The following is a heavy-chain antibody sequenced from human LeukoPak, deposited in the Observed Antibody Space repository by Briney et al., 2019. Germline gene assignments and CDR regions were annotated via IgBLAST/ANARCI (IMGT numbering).Heavy chain of an antibody. J-gene: IGHJ4*02. V-gene: IGHV3-48*01. Sequence: PGGSLRLSCAASGFTFSSYSMNWVRQAPGKGLEWFSYIGSSSSTIYYADSVKGRFTISRDNAKNSLYLQMNSLRAEDTAVYYCARDLPPRDYGDYVYNTYTFDYWGQGTLVTVSS. CDR3: ARDLPPRDYGDYVYNTYTFDY. CDR1: GFTFSSYS. CDR2: IGSSSSTI. D-gene: IGHD4-17*01.